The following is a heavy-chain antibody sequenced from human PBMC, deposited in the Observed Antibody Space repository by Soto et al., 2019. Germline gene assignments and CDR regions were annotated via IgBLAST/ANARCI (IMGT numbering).Heavy chain of an antibody. V-gene: IGHV4-39*01. CDR1: GGSISSSSYY. CDR3: ARRSRSLVWSGSPMDV. Sequence: QLQLQESGPGLVKPSETLSLTCTVSGGSISSSSYYWGWIRQPPGKGLEWIGSIYYSGSTYYNPSLKSRVTISVDTSKSQFSLKLSSVTAADTAVYYCARRSRSLVWSGSPMDVWGQGTTVTVSS. D-gene: IGHD3-3*01. J-gene: IGHJ6*02. CDR2: IYYSGST.